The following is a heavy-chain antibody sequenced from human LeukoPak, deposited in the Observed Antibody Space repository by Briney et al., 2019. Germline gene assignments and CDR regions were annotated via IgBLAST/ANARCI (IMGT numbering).Heavy chain of an antibody. V-gene: IGHV3-9*03. CDR1: GFTFDDYA. CDR3: AKDVSDSSSSGGAFDI. J-gene: IGHJ3*02. D-gene: IGHD6-6*01. Sequence: PGGSLRLXCAASGFTFDDYAMHWVRQAPGKGLEWVSGISWNSGSIGYADSVKGRFTISRDNAKNSLYLQMNSLRAEDMALYYCAKDVSDSSSSGGAFDIWGQGTMVTVSS. CDR2: ISWNSGSI.